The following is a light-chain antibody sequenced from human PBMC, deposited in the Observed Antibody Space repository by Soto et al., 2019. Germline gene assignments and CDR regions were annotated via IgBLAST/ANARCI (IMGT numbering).Light chain of an antibody. J-gene: IGKJ4*01. CDR3: QQYNSWSLT. V-gene: IGKV3D-15*01. Sequence: EIVMTQSPATLSVSPGDTATLSCRASQSVSSNLAWYQQKPGQAPRLLIYGASSRATGTPARFSGSGSGTEFTLTISSLQSEDFAVYYCQQYNSWSLTFGGGTKVEIK. CDR1: QSVSSN. CDR2: GAS.